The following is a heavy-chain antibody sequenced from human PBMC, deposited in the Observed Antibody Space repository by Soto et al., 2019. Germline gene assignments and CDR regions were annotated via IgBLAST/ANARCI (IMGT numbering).Heavy chain of an antibody. CDR2: IYYSGST. CDR1: GGSISSYY. V-gene: IGHV4-59*01. J-gene: IGHJ3*02. D-gene: IGHD3-9*01. Sequence: PSGTLSLTCTVSGGSISSYYWSWIRQPPGKGLEWIGYIYYSGSTNYNPSLKSRVTISVDTSKNQFSLKLSSVTAADTAVYYCAGVYVLPYFDWLNKDKDALDIWGQGTMVTVSS. CDR3: AGVYVLPYFDWLNKDKDALDI.